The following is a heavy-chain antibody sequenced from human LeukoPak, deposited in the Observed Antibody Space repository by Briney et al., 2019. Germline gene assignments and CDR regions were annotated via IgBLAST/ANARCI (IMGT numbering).Heavy chain of an antibody. V-gene: IGHV1-69*04. CDR1: GFTFSSYA. D-gene: IGHD6-13*01. J-gene: IGHJ6*02. CDR2: IIPILGIA. CDR3: ARDKRLAAAGPLGYYYYGMDV. Sequence: GGSLRLSCAASGFTFSSYAISWVRQAPGQGLEWMGRIIPILGIANYAQKFQGRVTITADKSTSTAYMELSSLRSEDTAVYYCARDKRLAAAGPLGYYYYGMDVWGQGTTVTVSS.